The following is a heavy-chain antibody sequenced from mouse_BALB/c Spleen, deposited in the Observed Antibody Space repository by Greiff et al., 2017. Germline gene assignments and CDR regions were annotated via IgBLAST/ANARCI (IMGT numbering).Heavy chain of an antibody. V-gene: IGHV5-17*02. CDR1: GFTFSSFG. Sequence: EVKLQESGGGLVQPGGSRKLSCAASGFTFSSFGMHWVRQAPEKGLEWVAYISSGSSTIYYADTVKGRFTISRDNPKNTLFLQMTSLRSEDTAMYYCARSAYYYGSFYAMDYWGQGTSVTVSS. CDR3: ARSAYYYGSFYAMDY. D-gene: IGHD1-1*01. J-gene: IGHJ4*01. CDR2: ISSGSSTI.